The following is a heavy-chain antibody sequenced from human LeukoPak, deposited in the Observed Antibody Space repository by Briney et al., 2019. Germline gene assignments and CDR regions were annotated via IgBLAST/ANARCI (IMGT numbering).Heavy chain of an antibody. D-gene: IGHD4-17*01. CDR3: ARDSYSGDTRVRWFDP. Sequence: GGSLRLSCAASGFTFSNNYMSWVRQAPGKGPEWVSVLYRDGPTYYADSVKDRFTISRDNSKNTLYLQMNSLRAEDMAVYYCARDSYSGDTRVRWFDPWGQGTLVTVSS. CDR2: LYRDGPT. V-gene: IGHV3-66*01. J-gene: IGHJ5*02. CDR1: GFTFSNNY.